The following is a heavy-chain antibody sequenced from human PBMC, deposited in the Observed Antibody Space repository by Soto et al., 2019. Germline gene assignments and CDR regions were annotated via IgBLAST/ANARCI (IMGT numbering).Heavy chain of an antibody. V-gene: IGHV1-46*01. D-gene: IGHD3-3*01. J-gene: IGHJ6*02. CDR1: GYTFTSYY. Sequence: RASVKVSCKASGYTFTSYYMHWVRQAPGQGLEWMGIINPSGGSTSYAQKFQGRVTMTRDTSTSTVYMELSSLRSEDTAVYYCARVGLEWFYDQYYYYGMDVWGQGTTVTVSS. CDR3: ARVGLEWFYDQYYYYGMDV. CDR2: INPSGGST.